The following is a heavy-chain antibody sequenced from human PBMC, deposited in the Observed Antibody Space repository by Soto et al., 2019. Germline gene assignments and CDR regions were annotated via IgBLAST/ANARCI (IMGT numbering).Heavy chain of an antibody. V-gene: IGHV4-59*08. Sequence: QVQLQESGPGLVKPSETLSLTCTVSGGSISRYYWSWIRQPPGKGLEWIGYIYYSGSTNYNPSLKSRVTISVDTSKNQFSLKLSSVTAADTAVYYCARRGSGGFFDYWGQGTLVTVSS. CDR1: GGSISRYY. D-gene: IGHD2-15*01. CDR2: IYYSGST. CDR3: ARRGSGGFFDY. J-gene: IGHJ4*02.